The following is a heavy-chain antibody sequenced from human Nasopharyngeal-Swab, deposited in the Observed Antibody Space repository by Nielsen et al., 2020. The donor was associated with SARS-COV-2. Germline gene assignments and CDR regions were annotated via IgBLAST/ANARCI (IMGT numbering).Heavy chain of an antibody. Sequence: GESLKISCAAPGFTFSSYWMHWVRQAPGKGLMWVSRITSDESRTTYADSVKGRFTISRDNSKNTLSLQMNSLRADDTAVYYCAKRSNSSGWYSPFDYWGQGTLVSVSS. V-gene: IGHV3-74*01. CDR3: AKRSNSSGWYSPFDY. D-gene: IGHD6-19*01. CDR2: ITSDESRT. CDR1: GFTFSSYW. J-gene: IGHJ4*02.